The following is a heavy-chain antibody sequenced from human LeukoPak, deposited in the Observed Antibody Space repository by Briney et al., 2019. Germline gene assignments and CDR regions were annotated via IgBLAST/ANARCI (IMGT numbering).Heavy chain of an antibody. V-gene: IGHV3-30-3*01. Sequence: GGSLRLSCGASGFTFSSYAMHWVRQAPGKGLEWVAVISYDGSNKYYADSVKGRFTISRDNSENTLYLQVNSLRAKDTAVYYCARSRYCSGGSCYFGSWFDPWGQGILVTVSS. CDR1: GFTFSSYA. CDR3: ARSRYCSGGSCYFGSWFDP. CDR2: ISYDGSNK. J-gene: IGHJ5*02. D-gene: IGHD2-15*01.